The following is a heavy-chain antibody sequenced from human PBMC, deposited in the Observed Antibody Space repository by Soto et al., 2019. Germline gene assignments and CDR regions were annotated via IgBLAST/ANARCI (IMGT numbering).Heavy chain of an antibody. Sequence: SGPTLVNPTQTLTLTCTFSGFSLNTYGVGVGWIRQPPGKALEWLALIYWDDDKRYSPSLKSRLTITKDTSKNQVVLTMTNMDPVDTVTYYCARDQVPAALLGWFDPWGQGTLVNVSS. D-gene: IGHD2-2*01. CDR1: GFSLNTYGVG. V-gene: IGHV2-5*02. CDR2: IYWDDDK. CDR3: ARDQVPAALLGWFDP. J-gene: IGHJ5*02.